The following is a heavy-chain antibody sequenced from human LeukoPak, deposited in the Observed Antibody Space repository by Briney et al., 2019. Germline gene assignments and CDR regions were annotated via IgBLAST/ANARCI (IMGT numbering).Heavy chain of an antibody. Sequence: VASVKLSCKVSGVAFSSYAISCGRDGPGQGLGWMVGIIPIFGTANYAQKFQGRVTIPADKSTSTAYMELNSLRSQDTAVYYCAREGYSSTPDYWGQGTLVTVSS. V-gene: IGHV1-69*06. CDR2: IIPIFGTA. D-gene: IGHD6-19*01. J-gene: IGHJ4*02. CDR3: AREGYSSTPDY. CDR1: GVAFSSYA.